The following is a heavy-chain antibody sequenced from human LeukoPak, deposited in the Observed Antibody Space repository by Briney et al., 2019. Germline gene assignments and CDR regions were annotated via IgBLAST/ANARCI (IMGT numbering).Heavy chain of an antibody. Sequence: GSLRLSCAASGFTFSSYAMHWVRQAPGKGLEWVAVISYDGSNKYYADSVKGRFTISRDNSKNTLYLQMNSLRAEDTAVYYCARDLGLGYCSSTSCYEYYGMDVWGQGTTVTVSS. CDR2: ISYDGSNK. J-gene: IGHJ6*02. V-gene: IGHV3-30-3*01. CDR1: GFTFSSYA. CDR3: ARDLGLGYCSSTSCYEYYGMDV. D-gene: IGHD2-2*01.